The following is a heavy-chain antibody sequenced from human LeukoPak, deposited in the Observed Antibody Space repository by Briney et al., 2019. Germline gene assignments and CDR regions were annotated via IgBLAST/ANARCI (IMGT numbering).Heavy chain of an antibody. CDR2: INPTGSET. V-gene: IGHV3-7*01. CDR3: GWFGYEAGVDL. D-gene: IGHD3-10*01. J-gene: IGHJ4*02. Sequence: GGSLRLSCSASGFTFSDYWMMWVRQAPGQGPEFLANINPTGSETYYADPVKARFIISRDNAKNFLFLQMYSLRGDDTAVYSGGWFGYEAGVDLWGRGTLV. CDR1: GFTFSDYW.